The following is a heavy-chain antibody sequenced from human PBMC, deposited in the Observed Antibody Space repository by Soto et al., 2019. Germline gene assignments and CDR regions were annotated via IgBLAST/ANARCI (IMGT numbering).Heavy chain of an antibody. CDR1: GFTFDDYA. D-gene: IGHD3-10*01. CDR3: AEDRGSGSYAANYYYYGMDV. CDR2: INWNSGSI. J-gene: IGHJ6*02. V-gene: IGHV3-9*01. Sequence: GGSLRLSYAASGFTFDDYAMHWVRQAPGKGLEWFSGINWNSGSIGYANSVKGRFTISRDNAKTSLYLQMNSLRAEDTALYYCAEDRGSGSYAANYYYYGMDVWGQGISVTVYS.